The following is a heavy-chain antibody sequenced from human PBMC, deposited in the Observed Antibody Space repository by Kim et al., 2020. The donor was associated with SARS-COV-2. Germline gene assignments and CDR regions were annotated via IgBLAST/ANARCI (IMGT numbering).Heavy chain of an antibody. CDR2: IYYSGST. J-gene: IGHJ4*02. D-gene: IGHD3-22*01. V-gene: IGHV4-39*01. Sequence: SETLSLTCTVSGGSISSSSYYWGWIRQPPGKGLEWIGSIYYSGSTYYNPSLKSRVTISVDTSKNQFSLKLSSVTAADTAVYYCARRGTYYYDSSGYYYWEAGYFDYWGQGTLVTVSS. CDR1: GGSISSSSYY. CDR3: ARRGTYYYDSSGYYYWEAGYFDY.